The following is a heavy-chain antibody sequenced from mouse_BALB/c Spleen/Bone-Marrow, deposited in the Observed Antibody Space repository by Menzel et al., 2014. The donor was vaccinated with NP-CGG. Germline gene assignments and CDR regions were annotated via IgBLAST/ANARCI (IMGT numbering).Heavy chain of an antibody. CDR3: ARLPSYYRYEDAY. CDR2: ISSGGGST. D-gene: IGHD2-14*01. CDR1: GFAFSSYD. J-gene: IGHJ3*01. V-gene: IGHV5-12-1*01. Sequence: DVQLQESGGGLVKPGGSLKLSCAASGFAFSSYDMSWVRQTPEKRLEWVAYISSGGGSTYYPDTVKGRFTISRDNAKNTLYLQMSSLKSEDTAMYYCARLPSYYRYEDAYWGQGTLVTVSA.